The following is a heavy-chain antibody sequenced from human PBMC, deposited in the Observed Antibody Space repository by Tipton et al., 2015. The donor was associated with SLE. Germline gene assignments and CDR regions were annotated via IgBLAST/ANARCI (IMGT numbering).Heavy chain of an antibody. CDR2: IGGSGHNT. CDR1: GFTFSNYA. CDR3: AKDHDVIVSVAAFDS. J-gene: IGHJ4*02. Sequence: GSLRLSCAASGFTFSNYAMTWVRQGPGKGLEWVSTIGGSGHNTYYADSVKGRFSISRDNSRGTLYLQMSGLRAEDTAIYYCAKDHDVIVSVAAFDSWGQGALVTVSS. V-gene: IGHV3-23*01. D-gene: IGHD6-19*01.